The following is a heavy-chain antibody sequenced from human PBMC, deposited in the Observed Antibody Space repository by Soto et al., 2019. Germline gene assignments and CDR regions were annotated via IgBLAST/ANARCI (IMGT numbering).Heavy chain of an antibody. CDR1: GGSISSGGYY. CDR2: IYYSGST. D-gene: IGHD6-13*01. CDR3: ARVTVAAAGNNCFDP. Sequence: LSLTCTISGGSISSGGYYWSWIRQHPGKGQEWIGYIYYSGSTYYNPSLKSRVTISVDTPKNQFSLKLSSVTAADTAVYYCARVTVAAAGNNCFDPWGQGTLVTVSS. V-gene: IGHV4-31*03. J-gene: IGHJ5*02.